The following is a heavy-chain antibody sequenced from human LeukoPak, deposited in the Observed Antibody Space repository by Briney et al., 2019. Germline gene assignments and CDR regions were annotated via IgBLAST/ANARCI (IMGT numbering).Heavy chain of an antibody. CDR1: GGSISSYY. CDR2: LYTSGST. Sequence: SETLSLTCTVSGGSISSYYWSWIRQPAGKGLEWIGRLYTSGSTNYNPSLKSRVTMSVDTSKNQFSLKLSSVTAADTAVYYCARHPADYDILTGYYGGDNWFDPWGQGTLVTVSS. J-gene: IGHJ5*02. CDR3: ARHPADYDILTGYYGGDNWFDP. D-gene: IGHD3-9*01. V-gene: IGHV4-4*07.